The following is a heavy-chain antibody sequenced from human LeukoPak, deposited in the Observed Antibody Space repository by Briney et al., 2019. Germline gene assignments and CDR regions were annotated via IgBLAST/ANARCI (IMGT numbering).Heavy chain of an antibody. CDR3: VRDVGGIYYVFGY. D-gene: IGHD1-26*01. J-gene: IGHJ4*02. CDR1: GFTFNQSW. V-gene: IGHV3-74*01. Sequence: GGSLRLSCAASGFTFNQSWMHWIRQAPGKGLVWVSRVNTDGDSTTYADFVKGRFTISRDNAKNTVFLQMNSLRAEDTAVYYCVRDVGGIYYVFGYWGQGTLVTVSS. CDR2: VNTDGDST.